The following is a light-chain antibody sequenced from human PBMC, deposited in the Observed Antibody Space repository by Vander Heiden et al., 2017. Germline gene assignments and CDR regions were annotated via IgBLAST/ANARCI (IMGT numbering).Light chain of an antibody. Sequence: SSVLTHPPSVSVAPGQTARITCGGNNIGSKSVHWSQQRPGQAPVLVVYDDSDRHSGIPERFSGSNSGNTATLTISRVEAGDEADYYCQVWDSSSDHSYVFGTGTKVTVL. V-gene: IGLV3-21*02. CDR2: DDS. CDR3: QVWDSSSDHSYV. CDR1: NIGSKS. J-gene: IGLJ1*01.